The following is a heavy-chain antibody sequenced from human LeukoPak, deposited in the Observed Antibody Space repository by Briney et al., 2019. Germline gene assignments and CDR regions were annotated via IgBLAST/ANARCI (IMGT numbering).Heavy chain of an antibody. CDR3: AKGGEYYFDSSGYFDY. V-gene: IGHV3-30*01. CDR1: GFTFSSYA. CDR2: ISYDGSNK. D-gene: IGHD3-22*01. Sequence: GGSLRLSCAASGFTFSSYAMHWVRQAPGKGLEWVAVISYDGSNKYYADSVKGRFTISRDNSKNTLYLQMNSLRAEDTAVYYCAKGGEYYFDSSGYFDYWGQGTLVTVSS. J-gene: IGHJ4*02.